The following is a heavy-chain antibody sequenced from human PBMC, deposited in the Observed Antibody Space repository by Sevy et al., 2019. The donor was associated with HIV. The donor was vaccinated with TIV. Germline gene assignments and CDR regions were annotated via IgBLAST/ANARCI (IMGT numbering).Heavy chain of an antibody. CDR3: ARDEVLDTIIPDAFDL. J-gene: IGHJ3*01. CDR1: GFTFGRYS. V-gene: IGHV3-21*06. CDR2: ISSSGDFI. Sequence: GGSLRLSCIASGFTFGRYSMNWVRQAPGKGLEWVSFISSSGDFIYYADSMKGRFTIARDIAKNSLYLEMNSLRVEDTAISYCARDEVLDTIIPDAFDLWGQGTMVTVSS. D-gene: IGHD5-18*01.